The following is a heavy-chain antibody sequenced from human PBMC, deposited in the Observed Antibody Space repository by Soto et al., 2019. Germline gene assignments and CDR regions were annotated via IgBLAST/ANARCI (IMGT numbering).Heavy chain of an antibody. D-gene: IGHD6-13*01. V-gene: IGHV3-48*02. CDR2: ITSSSTI. CDR3: ARTLAAAAYYYYYGMDV. J-gene: IGHJ6*02. CDR1: GFTFSSYT. Sequence: EVQLVESGGGLVQPGGSLRLSCAASGFTFSSYTMNWVRQAPGKGLEWVSYITSSSTIYYADSVKGRFTISRDNAKNSLYLQMNSLRDEDTAVYYCARTLAAAAYYYYYGMDVWGQGTTVTVSS.